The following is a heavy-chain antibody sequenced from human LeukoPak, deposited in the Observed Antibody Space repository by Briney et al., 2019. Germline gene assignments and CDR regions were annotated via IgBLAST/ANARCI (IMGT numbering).Heavy chain of an antibody. J-gene: IGHJ4*02. CDR1: GFTFSSYW. Sequence: GGSLRLSCAASGFTFSSYWMSWVRQAPGKGLDGVANTKQDGSEKYYVDSVKGRFTISRDNAKNSLYLQMNSLRAEDTAVYYCARGDRHQLLWAYWGQGTLVTVSS. D-gene: IGHD2-2*01. V-gene: IGHV3-7*01. CDR2: TKQDGSEK. CDR3: ARGDRHQLLWAY.